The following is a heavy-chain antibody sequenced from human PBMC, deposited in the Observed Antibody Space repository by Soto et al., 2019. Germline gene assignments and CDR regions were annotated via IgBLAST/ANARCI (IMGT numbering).Heavy chain of an antibody. V-gene: IGHV4-59*01. CDR3: ARVDMVAYYFDS. CDR1: GASITSYY. CDR2: IYHSGST. Sequence: PSETLSLTCSVSGASITSYYWSWIRQPPGKGLEWIGYIYHSGSTNYNPSLKSRVTISVDTSKNQFSLKLSSVTAADTAVYYCARVDMVAYYFDSWGQGTLVTVSS. J-gene: IGHJ4*02. D-gene: IGHD5-12*01.